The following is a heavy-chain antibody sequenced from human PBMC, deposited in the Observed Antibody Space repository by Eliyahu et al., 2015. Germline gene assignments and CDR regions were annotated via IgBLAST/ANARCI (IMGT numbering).Heavy chain of an antibody. CDR1: GFXXSSXA. CDR2: ISYDGSNK. J-gene: IGHJ4*02. Sequence: QVQLVESGGGVVQPGRSLXXSCAASGFXXSSXAMHWVRQAPGKGLEWVAVISYDGSNKYYADSVKGRFTISRDNSKNTLYLQMNSLRAEDTAVYYCARDNRYSYGFLGYWGQGTLVTVSS. CDR3: ARDNRYSYGFLGY. D-gene: IGHD5-18*01. V-gene: IGHV3-30-3*01.